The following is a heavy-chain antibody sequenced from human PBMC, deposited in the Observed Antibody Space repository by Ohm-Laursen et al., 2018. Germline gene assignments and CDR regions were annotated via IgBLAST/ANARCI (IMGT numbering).Heavy chain of an antibody. CDR2: IYYDGSNK. Sequence: SLRLSCAASGFTFNSYGMHWVRQAPGKGLEWVALIYYDGSNKYYADSVKGRFTISRDNSKNTLYLQMNSLRADDTAVYYRARGSAMATWGQGTLVTVSS. D-gene: IGHD5-18*01. J-gene: IGHJ5*02. CDR3: ARGSAMAT. V-gene: IGHV3-33*01. CDR1: GFTFNSYG.